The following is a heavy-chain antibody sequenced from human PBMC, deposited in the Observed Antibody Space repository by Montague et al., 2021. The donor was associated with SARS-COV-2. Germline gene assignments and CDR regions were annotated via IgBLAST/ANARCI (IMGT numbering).Heavy chain of an antibody. Sequence: SETLSLTCNVYGGSISSSTYYWGWIRQPPGKGLEWIGNLYNGGTTYYTPSLKSRVTISVDTSKNHFSLTMASVTAADTAVYYCARTSKLRESSSGNYSYHEMDVWGQGTTVTVSS. V-gene: IGHV4-39*02. CDR2: LYNGGTT. CDR3: ARTSKLRESSSGNYSYHEMDV. D-gene: IGHD5-24*01. CDR1: GGSISSSTYY. J-gene: IGHJ6*02.